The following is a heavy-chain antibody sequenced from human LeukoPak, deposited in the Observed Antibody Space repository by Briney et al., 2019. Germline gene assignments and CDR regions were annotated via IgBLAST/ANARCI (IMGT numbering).Heavy chain of an antibody. CDR1: GFTFSSYS. J-gene: IGHJ4*02. CDR2: ISSSSSTI. Sequence: GGSLRLSCAASGFTFSSYSMNWVRQAPGKGLEWVSYISSSSSTIYYADSVKGRFTISRGNAKNSLYLQMNSLRAEDTAVYYCARDQGSSGFYWGQGTLVTVSS. D-gene: IGHD6-19*01. V-gene: IGHV3-48*01. CDR3: ARDQGSSGFY.